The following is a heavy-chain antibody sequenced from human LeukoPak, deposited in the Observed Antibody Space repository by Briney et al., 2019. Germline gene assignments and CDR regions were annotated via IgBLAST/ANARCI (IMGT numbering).Heavy chain of an antibody. V-gene: IGHV3-21*04. J-gene: IGHJ6*03. CDR3: ARGDYYDSSGYYEDYYYYYMDV. D-gene: IGHD3-22*01. CDR1: GFTFSSYS. CDR2: ISSSSSYI. Sequence: PGGSLRLSCAASGFTFSSYSMNWVRQAPGKGLEWVSSISSSSSYIYYADSVKGRFTISRDNAKNSLYLQMNSLRAEDTAVYYCARGDYYDSSGYYEDYYYYYMDVWGKGTTVTISS.